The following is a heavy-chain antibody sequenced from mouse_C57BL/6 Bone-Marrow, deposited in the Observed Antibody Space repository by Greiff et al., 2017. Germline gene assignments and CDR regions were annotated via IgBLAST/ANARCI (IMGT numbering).Heavy chain of an antibody. CDR2: ISYDGSN. CDR3: AWVYNGYDEGMDY. V-gene: IGHV3-6*01. CDR1: GYSITSGYY. J-gene: IGHJ4*01. D-gene: IGHD2-2*01. Sequence: EVQRVESGPGLVKPSQSLSLTCSVTGYSITSGYYWNWIRQSPGNKLEWMGYISYDGSNNYNPSLKNRISITCDTDKNQCFLKLNSVTTEDTATYYCAWVYNGYDEGMDYWGQGTSVTVSS.